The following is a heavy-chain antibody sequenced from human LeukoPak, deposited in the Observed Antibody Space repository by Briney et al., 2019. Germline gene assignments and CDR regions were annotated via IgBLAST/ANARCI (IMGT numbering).Heavy chain of an antibody. V-gene: IGHV3-21*01. D-gene: IGHD5-18*01. CDR3: ARELRGYSYGYGDAFDI. CDR2: ISSSSSYI. Sequence: MTGGSLRLSCAASGFTFSSYSMSWVRQAPGKGLEWVSSISSSSSYIYYADSVKGRFTISRDNAKNSLYLQMNSLRAEDAAVYYCARELRGYSYGYGDAFDIWGQGTMVTVSS. J-gene: IGHJ3*02. CDR1: GFTFSSYS.